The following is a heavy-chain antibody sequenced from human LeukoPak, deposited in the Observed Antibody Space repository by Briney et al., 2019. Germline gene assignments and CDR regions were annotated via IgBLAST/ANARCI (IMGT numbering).Heavy chain of an antibody. CDR3: ARAPEGGIYGSGVCEV. CDR1: GGTFISYG. V-gene: IGHV1-69*05. D-gene: IGHD3-10*01. CDR2: IIPMAGTP. Sequence: GASVKVSCKACGGTFISYGINWVRQAPGQRREWRGGIIPMAGTPNYAQKFQGRVTITTDEATRTAYMELRQLRSEDTAVYYCARAPEGGIYGSGVCEVWGQGTVVTVSS. J-gene: IGHJ3*01.